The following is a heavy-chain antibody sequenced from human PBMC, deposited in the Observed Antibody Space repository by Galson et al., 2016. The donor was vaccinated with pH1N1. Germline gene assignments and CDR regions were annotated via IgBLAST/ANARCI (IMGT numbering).Heavy chain of an antibody. CDR3: ANVLGDNIGGSYRPED. Sequence: SLRLSCAASGFAFSNYAMRWVRQAPGKGLEWVSATSRSGGTKYFADSVRGRFTVSRDHSKNTLYLQMSSLRDEDTGVYYCANVLGDNIGGSYRPEDWGLGTLVTVSS. D-gene: IGHD3-16*02. V-gene: IGHV3-23*01. J-gene: IGHJ4*02. CDR1: GFAFSNYA. CDR2: TSRSGGTK.